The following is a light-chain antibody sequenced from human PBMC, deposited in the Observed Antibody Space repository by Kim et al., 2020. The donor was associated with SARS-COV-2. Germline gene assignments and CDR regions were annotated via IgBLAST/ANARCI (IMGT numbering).Light chain of an antibody. CDR2: RDN. V-gene: IGLV3-9*01. CDR1: NIDKKN. Sequence: SYELTQPPSVSVAQGQTAEITCGGHNIDKKNVHWYQLRSGQAPVLVIYRDNNRPSDVPERFSGFNSGSTATLIISEAQVGDEADYYCQVWDRYTAIFGEG. CDR3: QVWDRYTAI. J-gene: IGLJ2*01.